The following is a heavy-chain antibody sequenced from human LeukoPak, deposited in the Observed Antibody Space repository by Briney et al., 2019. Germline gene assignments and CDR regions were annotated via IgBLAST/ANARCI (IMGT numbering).Heavy chain of an antibody. V-gene: IGHV1-46*01. D-gene: IGHD3-3*01. CDR3: ARSGGITIFGNVPDAFDI. J-gene: IGHJ3*02. CDR1: GYTFTSYY. CDR2: INPSGGST. Sequence: GASVKVSCKASGYTFTSYYMHWVRQAPGQGLEWMGIINPSGGSTSYAQKFQGRVTMTRDTSTSTVYMELSSLRSEDTAVYYCARSGGITIFGNVPDAFDIWGQGTMVTVSS.